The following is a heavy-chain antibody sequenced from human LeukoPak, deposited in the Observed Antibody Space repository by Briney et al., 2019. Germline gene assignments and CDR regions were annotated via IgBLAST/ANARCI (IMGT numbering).Heavy chain of an antibody. Sequence: SQTLSLTCTVSGGSISVGTYYWSWIRQPPGKGPEWIGYIYYSGSTYYNPSLKSRVSISVDTSKNQFSLKLSSVTAADTAVFYCARDRDGYNLDAFDIWGQGTMVTVSS. J-gene: IGHJ3*02. D-gene: IGHD5-24*01. CDR1: GGSISVGTYY. V-gene: IGHV4-30-4*08. CDR3: ARDRDGYNLDAFDI. CDR2: IYYSGST.